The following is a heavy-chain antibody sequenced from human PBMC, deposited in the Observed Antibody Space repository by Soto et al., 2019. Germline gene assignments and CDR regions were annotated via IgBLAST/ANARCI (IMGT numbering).Heavy chain of an antibody. CDR3: AHVRQWDGPHSYDY. Sequence: QVTLKESGPVLVKPTETLTLTCAVSGFSPRDSKVGVSWIRQPPGKALEWLTHIFWNGEKSYSTSLERRLTISKDPSNGQVVLTMTTMDPVDTASYFCAHVRQWDGPHSYDYWGRGTLVTVSS. CDR1: GFSPRDSKVG. D-gene: IGHD1-26*01. V-gene: IGHV2-26*01. CDR2: IFWNGEK. J-gene: IGHJ4*02.